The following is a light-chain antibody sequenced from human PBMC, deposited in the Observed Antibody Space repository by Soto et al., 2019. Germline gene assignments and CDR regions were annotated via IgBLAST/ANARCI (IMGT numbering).Light chain of an antibody. CDR3: QQDYSAPYT. CDR2: WAS. J-gene: IGKJ2*01. CDR1: QTVLYSSNDKNY. Sequence: DIVMTQSPDSLAVSLGERATIKCKSSQTVLYSSNDKNYLAWYQQKPGQPPKLLIYWASTRESGVPDRFSGSGAGTDFTLTISSLQAEDEAVYYCQQDYSAPYTFGQGTRLEIK. V-gene: IGKV4-1*01.